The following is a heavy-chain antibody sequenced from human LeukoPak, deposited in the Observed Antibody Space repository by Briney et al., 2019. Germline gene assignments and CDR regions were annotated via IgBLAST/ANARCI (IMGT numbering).Heavy chain of an antibody. CDR2: INHSGST. J-gene: IGHJ4*02. CDR3: ARGRRRRHFDY. V-gene: IGHV4-34*01. D-gene: IGHD6-25*01. Sequence: SSETLSLTCAVYGGSFSGYYWSWIRQPPGKGLEWIGEINHSGSTNYNPSLKSRVTMSVDTSKNQFSLKLSSVTAADTAVYYCARGRRRRHFDYWGQGTLVTVSS. CDR1: GGSFSGYY.